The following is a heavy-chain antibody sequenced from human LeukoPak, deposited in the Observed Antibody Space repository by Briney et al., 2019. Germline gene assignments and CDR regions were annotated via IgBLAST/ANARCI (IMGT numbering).Heavy chain of an antibody. V-gene: IGHV1-69*13. CDR1: GYTFTTYG. D-gene: IGHD2-2*01. CDR3: ARDVYCSSTTCSYYFDY. CDR2: IIPIFGTA. Sequence: ASVKVPCKASGYTFTTYGISWVRQAPGQGLEWMGGIIPIFGTANYAQKFQGRVTITADESTSTAYMELSSLRSEDTAVYYCARDVYCSSTTCSYYFDYWGQGTLVTVSS. J-gene: IGHJ4*02.